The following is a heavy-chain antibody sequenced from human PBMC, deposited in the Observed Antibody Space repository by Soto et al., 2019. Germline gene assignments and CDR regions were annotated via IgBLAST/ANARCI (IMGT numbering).Heavy chain of an antibody. CDR3: ARHIPDGDIVVVPAAPGEANWFDP. D-gene: IGHD2-2*01. CDR1: GYSFTSYW. Sequence: EVQLVQSGAEVKKPGESLRISCKGSGYSFTSYWISWVRQMPGKGLEWMGRIDPSDSYTNYSPSFQGHVTISADKSISTAYLQWSSLKASDTAMYYCARHIPDGDIVVVPAAPGEANWFDPWGQGTLVTVSS. CDR2: IDPSDSYT. J-gene: IGHJ5*02. V-gene: IGHV5-10-1*03.